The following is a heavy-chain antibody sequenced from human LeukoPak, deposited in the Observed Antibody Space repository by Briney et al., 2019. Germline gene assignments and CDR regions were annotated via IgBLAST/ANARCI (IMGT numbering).Heavy chain of an antibody. CDR1: GFTFDDYG. D-gene: IGHD6-13*01. J-gene: IGHJ6*03. CDR3: AALSWSHMDV. V-gene: IGHV3-23*01. CDR2: ISGSGDST. Sequence: PGGSLRLSCAASGFTFDDYGMSWVRQAPGKGLEWVSSISGSGDSTDYADSLKGRFTISRDNSKNTLYLQVNSLRAEDTAVYYCAALSWSHMDVWGKGTTVTISS.